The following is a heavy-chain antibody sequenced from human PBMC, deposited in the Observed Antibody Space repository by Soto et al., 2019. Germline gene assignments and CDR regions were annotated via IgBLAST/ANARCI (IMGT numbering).Heavy chain of an antibody. CDR3: AKEGQYNWNYAHFDY. D-gene: IGHD1-7*01. J-gene: IGHJ4*02. CDR1: GFTFSSYA. V-gene: IGHV3-23*01. CDR2: ISGSGGST. Sequence: GGSLRLSCAAPGFTFSSYAMSWVRQAPGEGLEWVSAISGSGGSTYYADSVKGRFTISRDNSKNTLYLQMNSLRAEDTAVYYCAKEGQYNWNYAHFDYWGQGTLVTVSS.